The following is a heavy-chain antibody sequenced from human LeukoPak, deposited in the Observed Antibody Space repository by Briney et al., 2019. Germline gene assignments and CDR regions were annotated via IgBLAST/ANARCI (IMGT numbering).Heavy chain of an antibody. Sequence: PSEALSLTCTVSGGSISSHYWSWIRQPPRKGLERIGYIYYSGSTKFNPSLKSRVTISVDTSKNQFSLKLSSVTAADTAVYYCARGGGVTYYGSSGYLWYFDYWGQGTLVTVSS. V-gene: IGHV4-59*11. D-gene: IGHD3-22*01. J-gene: IGHJ4*02. CDR1: GGSISSHY. CDR2: IYYSGST. CDR3: ARGGGVTYYGSSGYLWYFDY.